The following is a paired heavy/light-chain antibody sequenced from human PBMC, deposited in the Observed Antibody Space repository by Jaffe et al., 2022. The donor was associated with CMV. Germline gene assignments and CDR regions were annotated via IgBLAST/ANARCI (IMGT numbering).Heavy chain of an antibody. J-gene: IGHJ6*02. V-gene: IGHV4-59*01. CDR1: GGSISSYY. CDR3: ATQSVVPAAIPPGEYYGMDV. Sequence: QVQLQESGPGLVKPSETLSLTCTVSGGSISSYYWSWIRQPPGKGLEWIGYIYYSGSTNYNPSLKSRVTISVDTSKNQFSLKLSSVTAADTAVYYCATQSVVPAAIPPGEYYGMDVWGQGTTVTVSS. D-gene: IGHD2-2*01. CDR2: IYYSGST.
Light chain of an antibody. CDR1: ALPKQY. V-gene: IGLV3-25*03. CDR3: QSADSSGTFWV. Sequence: SYELTQPPSVSVSPGQTARITCSGDALPKQYAYWYQQKPGQAPVLVIYKDSERPSGIPERFSGSSSGTTVTLTISGVQAEDEADYYCQSADSSGTFWVFGGGTKLTVL. CDR2: KDS. J-gene: IGLJ3*02.